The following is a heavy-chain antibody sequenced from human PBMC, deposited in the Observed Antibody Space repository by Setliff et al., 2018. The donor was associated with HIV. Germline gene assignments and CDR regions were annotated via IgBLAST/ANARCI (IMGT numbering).Heavy chain of an antibody. Sequence: SETLSLTCSVSGDSISSSSYYWSWIRLPAGKGLEWIGQIHTTGSTNYNPSLKSRLTISIDTSKNQFSLNLDSVTTTDTAVYYCARRTFGSGRIDPWGQGTLVTVSS. D-gene: IGHD3-16*01. CDR2: IHTTGST. CDR1: GDSISSSSYY. J-gene: IGHJ5*02. V-gene: IGHV4-61*09. CDR3: ARRTFGSGRIDP.